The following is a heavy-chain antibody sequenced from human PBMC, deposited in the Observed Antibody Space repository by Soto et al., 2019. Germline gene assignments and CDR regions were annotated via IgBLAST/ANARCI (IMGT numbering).Heavy chain of an antibody. D-gene: IGHD4-17*01. Sequence: GGSLRLSCAASGFTFSSYSMNWVRQAPGKGLEWVSYISSSSTIYYADSVKGRFTISRDNAKNSLYLQMNSLRDEDTAVYYCARVVDYGDYVGAFDIWGQGTMVTVSS. V-gene: IGHV3-48*02. CDR1: GFTFSSYS. CDR3: ARVVDYGDYVGAFDI. CDR2: ISSSSTI. J-gene: IGHJ3*02.